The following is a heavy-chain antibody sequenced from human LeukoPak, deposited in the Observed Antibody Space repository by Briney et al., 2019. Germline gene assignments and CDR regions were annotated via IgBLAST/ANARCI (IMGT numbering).Heavy chain of an antibody. J-gene: IGHJ5*02. D-gene: IGHD5-24*01. CDR2: IYYSGST. V-gene: IGHV4-59*01. Sequence: SETLSLTCTVSGASISSYYWSWIRQPPGKGLGWIGYIYYSGSTNYNPSLKSRVTILVDTSKNQFSLKLSSVTAADTAVYYCAREMATTHNWFDPWGQGTLVTVSS. CDR3: AREMATTHNWFDP. CDR1: GASISSYY.